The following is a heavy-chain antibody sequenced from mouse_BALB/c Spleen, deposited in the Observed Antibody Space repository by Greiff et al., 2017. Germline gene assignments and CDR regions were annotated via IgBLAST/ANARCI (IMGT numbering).Heavy chain of an antibody. CDR2: IDPANGNT. Sequence: VQLQQSGAELVKPGASVKLSCTASGFNIKDTYMHWVKQRPEQGLEWIGRIDPANGNTKYDPKFQGKATITADTSSNTAYLQLSSLTSEDTAVYYCGNYDAMDYWGQGTSVTVSS. V-gene: IGHV14-3*02. CDR1: GFNIKDTY. J-gene: IGHJ4*01. CDR3: GNYDAMDY.